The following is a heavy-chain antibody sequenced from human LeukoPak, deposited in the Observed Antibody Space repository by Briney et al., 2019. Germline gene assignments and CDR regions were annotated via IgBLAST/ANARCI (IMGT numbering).Heavy chain of an antibody. CDR3: ARVVVVPAQTRNYYYYYMDV. CDR2: INPNRGGT. CDR1: GYTFTGYY. D-gene: IGHD2-2*01. J-gene: IGHJ6*03. Sequence: ASVKVSCKASGYTFTGYYMHWVRQAPGQGLEWMGWINPNRGGTNYAQKFQGRVTMTRHTSISTAYMELSRLRSDDTAVYYCARVVVVPAQTRNYYYYYMDVWGKGTTVTVSS. V-gene: IGHV1-2*02.